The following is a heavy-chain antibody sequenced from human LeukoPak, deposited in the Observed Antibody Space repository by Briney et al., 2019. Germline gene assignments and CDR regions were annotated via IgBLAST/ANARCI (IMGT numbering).Heavy chain of an antibody. Sequence: ASVKVSCKASGYTFTSYDINWVRQATGQGLEWMGWMNPNSGNTGYAQKFQGRVTITRNTSISTAYMELSSLRSEDTAVYYCARDGGYCGSTHCYYYYMDVWGKGTTVTVSS. CDR2: MNPNSGNT. D-gene: IGHD2-2*01. CDR1: GYTFTSYD. J-gene: IGHJ6*03. CDR3: ARDGGYCGSTHCYYYYMDV. V-gene: IGHV1-8*03.